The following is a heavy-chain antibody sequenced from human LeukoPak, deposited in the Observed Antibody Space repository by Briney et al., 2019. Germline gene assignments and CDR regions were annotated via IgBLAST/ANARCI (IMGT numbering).Heavy chain of an antibody. CDR1: GFTFSSYG. CDR2: IWYDGSNK. V-gene: IGHV3-33*01. D-gene: IGHD6-13*01. Sequence: PGGSLRLSCAASGFTFSSYGMHWVRQAPGKGLEWVAVIWYDGSNKYYADSVKGQFTISRDNSKNTLYLQMNSLRAEDTAVYYCARDRQQLGYNWFDPWGQGTLVTVSS. CDR3: ARDRQQLGYNWFDP. J-gene: IGHJ5*02.